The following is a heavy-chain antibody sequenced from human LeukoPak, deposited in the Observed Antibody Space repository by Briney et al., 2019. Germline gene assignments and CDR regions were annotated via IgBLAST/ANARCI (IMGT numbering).Heavy chain of an antibody. CDR1: GDSFTDGYYY. D-gene: IGHD6-19*01. J-gene: IGHJ5*02. Sequence: PSETLSLTCTVSGDSFTDGYYYWTWIRQHSGKGLEWLGHIYSNGNAYYNPSLKSRLIISMDTSVNRFSLNLKSMTAADTAVYYCARSRLEGSGWFGPWGQGILVTVSS. V-gene: IGHV4-31*03. CDR2: IYSNGNA. CDR3: ARSRLEGSGWFGP.